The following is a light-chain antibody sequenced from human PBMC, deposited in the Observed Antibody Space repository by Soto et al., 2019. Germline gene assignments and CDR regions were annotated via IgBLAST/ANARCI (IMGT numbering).Light chain of an antibody. CDR3: QQFYNTPPYT. CDR1: QSVFHSDNNMNY. Sequence: DTVMTQSPDSLAVSLGERATINCKSSQSVFHSDNNMNYLAWYQQKPGQSPKLLISWASIRDSWVPDRFSGSGSGTDFTLTINSLQAEDAAVYYCQQFYNTPPYTFGQGTRLEIK. CDR2: WAS. J-gene: IGKJ2*01. V-gene: IGKV4-1*01.